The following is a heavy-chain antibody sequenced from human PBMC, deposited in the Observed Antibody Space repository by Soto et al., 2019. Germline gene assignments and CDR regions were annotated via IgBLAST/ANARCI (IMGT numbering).Heavy chain of an antibody. D-gene: IGHD6-13*01. J-gene: IGHJ5*02. CDR3: ARASAEQLNRFDP. CDR2: INHSGST. Sequence: QVQLQQWGAGLLKPSETLSLTCAVYGGSFSGYYWSWIRQPPGKGLEWIGEINHSGSTNYNPSLKSRVTISVDTSKNQFSLKLSSVTAADTAVYYCARASAEQLNRFDPWGQGTLVTVSS. V-gene: IGHV4-34*01. CDR1: GGSFSGYY.